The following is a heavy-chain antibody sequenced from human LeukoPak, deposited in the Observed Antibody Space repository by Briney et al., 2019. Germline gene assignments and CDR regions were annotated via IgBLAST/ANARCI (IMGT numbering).Heavy chain of an antibody. CDR2: ISSSGSTI. J-gene: IGHJ4*02. CDR3: ARSVYGDLVLFDY. V-gene: IGHV3-11*01. D-gene: IGHD4-17*01. Sequence: GGSLRLSCAASGFTFSDYYMSWIRQAPGKGLEWVSYISSSGSTIYYADSVKGRFTISRDNAKNSLYLQMNSLRAEDAAVYYCARSVYGDLVLFDYWGQGTLVTVSS. CDR1: GFTFSDYY.